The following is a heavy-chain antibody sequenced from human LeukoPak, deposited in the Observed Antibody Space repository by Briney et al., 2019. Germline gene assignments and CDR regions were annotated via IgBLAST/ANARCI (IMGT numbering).Heavy chain of an antibody. CDR2: ITRLAGWT. D-gene: IGHD1-26*01. J-gene: IGHJ4*02. V-gene: IGHV3-23*01. CDR1: GFSVSDYA. CDR3: AKDRRRCSSTACQWGLFDF. Sequence: GGSLRLSCAASGFSVSDYAMTWVRQAPGKGLEWVSYITRLAGWTYYADSIKGRFTISRDISNNTLHLQMNALGAEDTAVYFCAKDRRRCSSTACQWGLFDFWGQGALVTVSS.